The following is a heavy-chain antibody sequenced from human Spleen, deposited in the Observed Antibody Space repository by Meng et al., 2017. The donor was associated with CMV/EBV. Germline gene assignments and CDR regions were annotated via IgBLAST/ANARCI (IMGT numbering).Heavy chain of an antibody. CDR2: ISYDGSNK. J-gene: IGHJ4*02. CDR3: ARESLTLAFDY. Sequence: QVQLVESGGGVVQPGRSLRLSCAASGFTFSSYAMHWVRQAPGKGLEWVAVISYDGSNKYYADSVKGRFTISRDNSKNTLYLQMNSLRAEDTAVYYCARESLTLAFDYWGQGTLVTVSS. CDR1: GFTFSSYA. V-gene: IGHV3-30-3*01.